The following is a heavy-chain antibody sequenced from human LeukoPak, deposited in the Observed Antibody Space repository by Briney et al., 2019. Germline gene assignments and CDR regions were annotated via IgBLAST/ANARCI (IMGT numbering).Heavy chain of an antibody. CDR1: GGSISSSSYY. V-gene: IGHV4-39*07. CDR3: ARYMVVTAIRRGGDWFDP. D-gene: IGHD2-21*02. CDR2: IYYSGST. J-gene: IGHJ5*02. Sequence: SETLSLTCTVSGGSISSSSYYWGWIRQPPGKGLEWIGSIYYSGSTYYNPSLKSRVTISVDTSKNQFSLKLSSVTAADTAVYYCARYMVVTAIRRGGDWFDPWGQGTLVTVSS.